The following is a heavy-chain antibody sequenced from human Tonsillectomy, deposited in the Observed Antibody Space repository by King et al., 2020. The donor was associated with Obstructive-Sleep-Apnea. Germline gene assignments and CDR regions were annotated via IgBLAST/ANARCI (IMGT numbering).Heavy chain of an antibody. CDR2: ISSSSSYT. J-gene: IGHJ4*02. V-gene: IGHV3-11*06. Sequence: VQLVESGGGLVKPGGSLRLSCAASGFTFSDYYMSWIRQAPGKGLEWVSYISSSSSYTNCADSVKGRFTISRDNAKNSLYLQMNSLRAEDTAVYYCARDQTLDILTGYYHDYWGQGTLVTVSS. CDR1: GFTFSDYY. D-gene: IGHD3-9*01. CDR3: ARDQTLDILTGYYHDY.